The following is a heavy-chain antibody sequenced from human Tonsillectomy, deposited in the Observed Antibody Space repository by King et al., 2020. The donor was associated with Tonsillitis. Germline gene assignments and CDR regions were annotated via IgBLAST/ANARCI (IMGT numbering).Heavy chain of an antibody. CDR1: GFSLSNARMG. CDR2: IFSNDEK. D-gene: IGHD6-19*01. CDR3: ARIRGALAGQNWFDP. Sequence: TLQESGPVLVKPTETLTLTCTVSGFSLSNARMGVSWIRQPPGKALEWLAHIFSNDEKSYSTSLKSRLTIPKDTSKSQVVLTMTNMDPVDTATYYCARIRGALAGQNWFDPWGQGTLVTVSS. J-gene: IGHJ5*02. V-gene: IGHV2-26*01.